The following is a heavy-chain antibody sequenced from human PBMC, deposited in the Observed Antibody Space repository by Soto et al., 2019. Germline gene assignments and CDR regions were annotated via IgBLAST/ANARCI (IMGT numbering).Heavy chain of an antibody. J-gene: IGHJ4*02. V-gene: IGHV1-8*01. D-gene: IGHD3-10*01. CDR1: GYTFTSYD. CDR2: MNPNSGNT. Sequence: ASVKVSCQASGYTFTSYDINWVRQATGQGLEWMGWMNPNSGNTGYAQKFQGRVTMTRNTSISTAYMELSSLRSEDTAVYYCARAKYVVRGVYYFDYWGQGTLVTVSS. CDR3: ARAKYVVRGVYYFDY.